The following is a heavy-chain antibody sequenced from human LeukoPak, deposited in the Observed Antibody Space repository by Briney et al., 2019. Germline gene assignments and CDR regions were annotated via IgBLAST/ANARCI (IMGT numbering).Heavy chain of an antibody. CDR2: ISSSSSYI. CDR1: GFAFSSYS. D-gene: IGHD5-12*01. V-gene: IGHV3-21*01. Sequence: GGSLRLSCAASGFAFSSYSMNWVRQAPGKGLEWVSSISSSSSYIYYADSVKCRFTISRENAKNSLYLQMNSLRAEDTAVYYCASTLNPHLYSGYDSWGQGTLVTASS. J-gene: IGHJ5*02. CDR3: ASTLNPHLYSGYDS.